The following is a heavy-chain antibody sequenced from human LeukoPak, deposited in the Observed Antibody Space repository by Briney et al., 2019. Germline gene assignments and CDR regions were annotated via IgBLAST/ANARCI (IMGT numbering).Heavy chain of an antibody. D-gene: IGHD3-3*01. CDR3: AKGGIEKFGMVPDWFDP. J-gene: IGHJ5*02. CDR2: IGSSDANT. Sequence: GGSLRLSCAASRITFSNFALSWVRQAPGRGLERVSSIGSSDANTFYADPVKGRFTISRDVSKNTLYLQMNSLRAEDTAIYYCAKGGIEKFGMVPDWFDPWGQGTLVTVSS. CDR1: RITFSNFA. V-gene: IGHV3-23*01.